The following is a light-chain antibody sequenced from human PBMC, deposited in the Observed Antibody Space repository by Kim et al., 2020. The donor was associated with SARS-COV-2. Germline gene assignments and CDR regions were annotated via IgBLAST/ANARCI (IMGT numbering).Light chain of an antibody. Sequence: SVSAGQTGSITCSGDKVGEKFVHWYQQRPGQSPVLVIYEDRKRPSGIPARFSGSNSENTATLTISGTQPLDEADYYCQVWDRVVVFGGGTQLTVL. J-gene: IGLJ2*01. CDR3: QVWDRVVV. CDR1: KVGEKF. V-gene: IGLV3-1*01. CDR2: EDR.